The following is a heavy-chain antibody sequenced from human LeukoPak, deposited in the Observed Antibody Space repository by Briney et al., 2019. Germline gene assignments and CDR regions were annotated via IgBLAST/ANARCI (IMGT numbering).Heavy chain of an antibody. D-gene: IGHD3-10*02. V-gene: IGHV3-21*01. Sequence: GGSLRPSCAAPGFTFSSYGMHWVRQAPGKGLEWVSSISSSSSYIYYADSVKGRFTISRDNAKNSLYLQMNSLRAEDTAVYYCAELGITMIGGVWGKGTTVTISS. CDR3: AELGITMIGGV. J-gene: IGHJ6*04. CDR1: GFTFSSYG. CDR2: ISSSSSYI.